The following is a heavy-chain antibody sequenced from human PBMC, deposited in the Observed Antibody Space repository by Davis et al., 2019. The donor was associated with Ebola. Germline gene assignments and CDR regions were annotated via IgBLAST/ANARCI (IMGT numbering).Heavy chain of an antibody. V-gene: IGHV5-51*01. Sequence: GESLKISCKGSGYIFPKYWIGWVRQMPGKGLEWMGIIYPGDSYTTYSPSFQGQVTISADKSITTAYLQWSSLKASDTAMYYCAAQLYYYYGMDVWGKGTTVTVSS. CDR2: IYPGDSYT. CDR1: GYIFPKYW. D-gene: IGHD4-11*01. CDR3: AAQLYYYYGMDV. J-gene: IGHJ6*04.